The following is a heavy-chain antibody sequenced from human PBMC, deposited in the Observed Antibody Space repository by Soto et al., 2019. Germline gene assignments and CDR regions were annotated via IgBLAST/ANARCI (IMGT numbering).Heavy chain of an antibody. CDR2: ISYDGSNN. V-gene: IGHV3-30*18. CDR3: AKDRGKYSSSSLCLDY. J-gene: IGHJ4*02. Sequence: QVQLVESGGGVVQPGRSLRLSCAASGFSFSSYGVHWVCQAPGKGLEWVAIISYDGSNNYYADSVKGRFTISRDNSKNTLFLQLNSLRAEDTAVYYCAKDRGKYSSSSLCLDYWGQGTLVTVSS. CDR1: GFSFSSYG. D-gene: IGHD6-6*01.